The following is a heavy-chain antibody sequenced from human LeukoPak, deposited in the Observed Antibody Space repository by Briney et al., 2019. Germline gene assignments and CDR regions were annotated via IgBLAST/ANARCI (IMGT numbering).Heavy chain of an antibody. CDR1: GFTFSSYS. CDR3: ARALENYYDSSGISNRGVI. D-gene: IGHD3-22*01. V-gene: IGHV3-21*01. Sequence: GGSLRLSCAASGFTFSSYSMNWVRQAPGKGLEWVSSISSSSSYIYYADSVKGRFTISRDNAKNSLYLQMNSLRAEDTAVYYCARALENYYDSSGISNRGVIWGQGTLVTVSS. CDR2: ISSSSSYI. J-gene: IGHJ4*02.